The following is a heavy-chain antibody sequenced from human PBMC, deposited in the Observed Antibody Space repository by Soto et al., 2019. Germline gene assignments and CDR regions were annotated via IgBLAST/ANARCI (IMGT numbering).Heavy chain of an antibody. CDR1: GGSVSSNNYY. CDR2: IYHSGST. CDR3: ARLDYDILTYPGPFDY. J-gene: IGHJ4*02. Sequence: PSETLSLTCTVSGGSVSSNNYYWNWIRQPPGKGLEWIGYIYHSGSTNYNPSLKSRVTISVDTSKNQFSLKLSSVTAADTAVYYCARLDYDILTYPGPFDYWGQGTLDTGSS. D-gene: IGHD3-9*01. V-gene: IGHV4-61*01.